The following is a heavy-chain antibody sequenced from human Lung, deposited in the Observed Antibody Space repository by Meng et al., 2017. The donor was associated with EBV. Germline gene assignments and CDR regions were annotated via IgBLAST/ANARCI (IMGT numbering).Heavy chain of an antibody. CDR1: GYTLTSHA. Sequence: QGRQVQPGSGMNTPRSSVTVSCKAAGYTLTSHAWDWERQTPGQGLEWMGWIITDTGVPTYDQVFTGRFVFSLNTSVSTTYLQISSLTAEDTAVYFCAKWSGRDRNFDYWGQGTLVTVSS. CDR2: IITDTGVP. D-gene: IGHD3-3*01. CDR3: AKWSGRDRNFDY. V-gene: IGHV7-4-1*02. J-gene: IGHJ4*02.